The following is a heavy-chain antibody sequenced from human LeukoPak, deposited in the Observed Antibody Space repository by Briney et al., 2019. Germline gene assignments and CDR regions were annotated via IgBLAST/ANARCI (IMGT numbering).Heavy chain of an antibody. CDR1: GASISSSDYY. J-gene: IGHJ5*02. CDR2: IYHSGST. CDR3: ARVGIVLVTGSNWVDP. D-gene: IGHD3-22*01. Sequence: SETLSLTCSVSGASISSSDYYWGWIRQPPGKGLEWIGTIYHSGSTYYNTSLKSRVTISVDTSKNQFSLKFNSVTAADTAVYYCARVGIVLVTGSNWVDPWGQGTLVTVSS. V-gene: IGHV4-39*07.